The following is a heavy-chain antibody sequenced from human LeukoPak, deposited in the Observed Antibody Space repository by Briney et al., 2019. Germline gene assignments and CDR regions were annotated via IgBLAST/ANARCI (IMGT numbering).Heavy chain of an antibody. CDR3: ARGAAYYDFWKNWFDP. CDR1: GYTFTGYY. V-gene: IGHV1-2*02. CDR2: INPNSGGT. J-gene: IGHJ5*02. D-gene: IGHD3-3*01. Sequence: GASVKVSCKASGYTFTGYYMHWVRQAPGQGLEWMGWINPNSGGTNYAQKFQGRVTMTRDTSISTAYMELSRLRSDDTAVYYCARGAAYYDFWKNWFDPWGQGTLVTVSS.